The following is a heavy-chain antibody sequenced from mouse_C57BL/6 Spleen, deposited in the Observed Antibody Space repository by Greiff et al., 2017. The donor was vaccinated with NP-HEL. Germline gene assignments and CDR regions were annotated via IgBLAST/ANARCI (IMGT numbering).Heavy chain of an antibody. CDR3: AKSNYGNAMDY. V-gene: IGHV3-6*01. CDR1: GYSITSGYY. Sequence: EVQRVESGPGLVKPSQSLSLTCSVTGYSITSGYYWNWIRQFPGNKLEWMGYISYDGSNNYNPSLKNRTSITRDTSKNQFFLKLNSVTTEDTATYYCAKSNYGNAMDYWGQGTSVTVSS. CDR2: ISYDGSN. J-gene: IGHJ4*01. D-gene: IGHD2-5*01.